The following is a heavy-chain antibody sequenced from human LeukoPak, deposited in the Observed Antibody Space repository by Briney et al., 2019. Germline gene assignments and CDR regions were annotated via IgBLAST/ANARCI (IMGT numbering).Heavy chain of an antibody. Sequence: GGYLRLYCAASGFTFNNYPIHWLPQAQGKGLEYVLVLISNGDNAYYANSVKGRFNVSRDNPKNTVYLQMGSLRPDDMAVYYCARERPDYGGNVDYWGQGTLVTVSS. V-gene: IGHV3-64*01. J-gene: IGHJ4*02. CDR1: GFTFNNYP. CDR2: LISNGDNA. D-gene: IGHD4-23*01. CDR3: ARERPDYGGNVDY.